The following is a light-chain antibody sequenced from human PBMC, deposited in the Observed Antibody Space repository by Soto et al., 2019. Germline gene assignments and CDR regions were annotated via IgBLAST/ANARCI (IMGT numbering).Light chain of an antibody. V-gene: IGKV1-5*03. Sequence: DIQMTQSPSTLSASVGDRVIIICRASQSISSWLAWYKQKPGKAPKLLIYKASSLESGVPSRFSGSGSGTEFTLTISSLQPDDFATYYCQQSYSTHITFGQGTRLEI. CDR1: QSISSW. J-gene: IGKJ5*01. CDR3: QQSYSTHIT. CDR2: KAS.